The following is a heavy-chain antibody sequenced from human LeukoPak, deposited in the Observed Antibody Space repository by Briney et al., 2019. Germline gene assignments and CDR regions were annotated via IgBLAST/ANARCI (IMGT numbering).Heavy chain of an antibody. Sequence: GGTLRLSCAASGFTFSSYGMSWVRQAPGKGLEWVSGIGTSGSTHYADSVKGRFTISRDNSKNTLYLQMNSLRAEDTAVYYCAKRSSGSYYYFDYWGQGTLVTVSS. J-gene: IGHJ4*02. CDR1: GFTFSSYG. V-gene: IGHV3-23*01. D-gene: IGHD3-10*01. CDR3: AKRSSGSYYYFDY. CDR2: IGTSGST.